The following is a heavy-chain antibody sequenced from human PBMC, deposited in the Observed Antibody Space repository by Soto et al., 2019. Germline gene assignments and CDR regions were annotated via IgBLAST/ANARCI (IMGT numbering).Heavy chain of an antibody. V-gene: IGHV4-30-4*01. Sequence: SETLSLTCTVSGGSISSGDYYWSWFRQPPGKGLEWIGYIYYSGSTYYNPSLKSRVTISVDTSKNQFSLKLSSVTAADTAVYYCARDQDYGDYSDWGQGTLVTVSS. CDR2: IYYSGST. CDR3: ARDQDYGDYSD. J-gene: IGHJ4*02. D-gene: IGHD4-17*01. CDR1: GGSISSGDYY.